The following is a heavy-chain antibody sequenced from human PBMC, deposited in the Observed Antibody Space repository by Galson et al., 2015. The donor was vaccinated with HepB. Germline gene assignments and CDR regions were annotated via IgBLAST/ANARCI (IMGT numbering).Heavy chain of an antibody. D-gene: IGHD3-10*01. J-gene: IGHJ6*02. CDR2: ISYDGSNK. CDR3: ARVSPYYYGSGSYYKHLPGYYGMDV. CDR1: GFTFRSYG. V-gene: IGHV3-30*03. Sequence: SLRLSCAASGFTFRSYGMHWVRQAPGKGLEWVAVISYDGSNKYYADSVKGRFTISRDNAKNSLYLQMNSLRAEDTAVYYCARVSPYYYGSGSYYKHLPGYYGMDVWGQGTTVTVSS.